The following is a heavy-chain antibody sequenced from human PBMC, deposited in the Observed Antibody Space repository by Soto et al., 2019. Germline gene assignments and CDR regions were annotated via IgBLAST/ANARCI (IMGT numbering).Heavy chain of an antibody. Sequence: EVQLVQSGAEAKQPGESLKISCMGSGYSFTTHWIGWVRQMPGKGLEWMGIIYPRDSDTRYSPSFQDQVTISADKSITTAYLQWSSLKASDTAMYFCARRGAGYCTGKSCPLDFWGQGTLVTVSS. J-gene: IGHJ4*02. CDR3: ARRGAGYCTGKSCPLDF. CDR2: IYPRDSDT. D-gene: IGHD2-8*02. CDR1: GYSFTTHW. V-gene: IGHV5-51*03.